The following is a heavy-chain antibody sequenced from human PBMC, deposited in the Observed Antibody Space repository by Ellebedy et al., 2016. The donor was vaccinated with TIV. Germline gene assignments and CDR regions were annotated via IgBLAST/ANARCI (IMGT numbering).Heavy chain of an antibody. D-gene: IGHD2-21*01. CDR3: ARCFASAYYFDY. Sequence: MPSETLSLTCTVSGGSVSNYYWSWIRQPAGKGLEWIGRIHATGSTHYNPSLESRATMSVDTSKNQFSLNLNSVTAADTAVYYCARCFASAYYFDYWGQGALVTVSS. CDR1: GGSVSNYY. CDR2: IHATGST. J-gene: IGHJ4*02. V-gene: IGHV4-4*07.